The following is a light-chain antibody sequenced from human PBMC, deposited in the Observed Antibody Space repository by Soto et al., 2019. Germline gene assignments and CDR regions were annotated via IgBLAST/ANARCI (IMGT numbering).Light chain of an antibody. J-gene: IGLJ1*01. CDR2: EVN. Sequence: QSVLTQPASVSGSPGQSITFSCTGTSSDIGVYNYVSWYQQHPGKAPKLMIYEVNNRPSGVSNRFSGSKSGNTASQTISGLQAEDEADYYCSSYTTSNTYVFGTGTKLTVL. V-gene: IGLV2-14*01. CDR3: SSYTTSNTYV. CDR1: SSDIGVYNY.